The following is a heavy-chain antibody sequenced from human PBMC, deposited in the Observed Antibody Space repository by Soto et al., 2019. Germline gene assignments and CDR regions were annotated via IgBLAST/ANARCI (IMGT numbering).Heavy chain of an antibody. D-gene: IGHD1-1*01. V-gene: IGHV4-34*01. CDR2: INHSGIT. J-gene: IGHJ4*02. Sequence: SETLSLTCTVSGGSFSGYFWTWIRQPPGKGLEWLAEINHSGITNYNPSVESRVSMSVDTSKNQFSLRLYSVTAADTAVYYCVRGPYNYNSRYFDYWGQGTLVTV. CDR3: VRGPYNYNSRYFDY. CDR1: GGSFSGYF.